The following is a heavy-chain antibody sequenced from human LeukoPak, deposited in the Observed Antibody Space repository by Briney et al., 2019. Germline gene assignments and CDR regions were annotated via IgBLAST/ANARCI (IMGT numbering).Heavy chain of an antibody. CDR2: IYYSGST. CDR3: AREPVVGAIVPVPDY. V-gene: IGHV4-39*07. J-gene: IGHJ4*02. D-gene: IGHD1-26*01. CDR1: GVSISSSSYC. Sequence: SETLSLTCTVSGVSISSSSYCWGWVRQPPGKGLEWIGSIYYSGSTYYNPSLKSRVTISVDTSKNQFSLKLSSVTAADTAVYYCAREPVVGAIVPVPDYWGQGTLVTVSS.